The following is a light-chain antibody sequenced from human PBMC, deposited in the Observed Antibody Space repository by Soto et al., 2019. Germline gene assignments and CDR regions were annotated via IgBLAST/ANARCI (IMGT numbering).Light chain of an antibody. J-gene: IGKJ2*02. CDR2: GAS. CDR1: QSISSY. V-gene: IGKV1-39*01. CDR3: QQSCRNGCS. Sequence: IQMTQSPSSLSASVGDRVTITCRASQSISSYLNGYQQKPGEAPKLLIYGASSWQSGVPSRFSGRGSGTDFTLTVSSLQPEDFATYYCQQSCRNGCSFGQGTKLEIK.